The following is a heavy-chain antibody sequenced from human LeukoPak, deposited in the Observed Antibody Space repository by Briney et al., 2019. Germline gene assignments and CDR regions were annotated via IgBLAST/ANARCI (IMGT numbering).Heavy chain of an antibody. CDR2: INPSGGST. D-gene: IGHD2-21*01. V-gene: IGHV1-46*01. CDR3: ARDESTSILWW. J-gene: IGHJ1*01. CDR1: GYTFINYY. Sequence: ASLKVSCKASGYTFINYYMHWVRQAPGQGLEWMGIINPSGGSTSYAQKFQGRVTKTRDTSTSTVYMELSSLRSEYTAVYYCARDESTSILWWWGQGTLVTVSS.